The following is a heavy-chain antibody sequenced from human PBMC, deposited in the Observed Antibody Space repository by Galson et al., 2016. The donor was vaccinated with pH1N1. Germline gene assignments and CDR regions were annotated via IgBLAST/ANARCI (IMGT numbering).Heavy chain of an antibody. V-gene: IGHV4-59*01. CDR3: ARGDYGDSLYWYFDV. Sequence: LSLTCTISTGSISGYYWTWIRQPPGKGLEWIGYTYYGGSTNYNPSLKSRLTISIDTSKNQFSLKLSSLTAADTAVYYCARGDYGDSLYWYFDVWGGGTPVTVSS. D-gene: IGHD4-17*01. CDR1: TGSISGYY. J-gene: IGHJ2*01. CDR2: TYYGGST.